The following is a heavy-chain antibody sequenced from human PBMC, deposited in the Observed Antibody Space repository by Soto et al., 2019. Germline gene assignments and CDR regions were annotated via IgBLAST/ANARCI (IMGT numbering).Heavy chain of an antibody. CDR3: ARDARVRYCTNGVCYTDWIDP. J-gene: IGHJ5*02. V-gene: IGHV4-4*02. CDR2: IYHSGST. CDR1: GGSISSSNW. D-gene: IGHD2-8*01. Sequence: SETLSLTCAVSGGSISSSNWWSWVRQPPGKGLEWIGEIYHSGSTNYNPSLKSRVTISVDKSKNQFSLKLSSVTAADTAVYYCARDARVRYCTNGVCYTDWIDPWGQGTLVTVSS.